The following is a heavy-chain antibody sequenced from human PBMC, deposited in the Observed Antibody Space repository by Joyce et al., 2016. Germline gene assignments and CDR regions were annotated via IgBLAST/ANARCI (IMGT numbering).Heavy chain of an antibody. CDR1: GFSFSGYW. CDR3: VRGISARPGGPNWFDP. D-gene: IGHD6-6*01. V-gene: IGHV3-74*01. Sequence: EVQLVESGGGLVQPGGSLRLSCAAFGFSFSGYWIHWVRQAPGKGVVWVARINTDGSSTRFADSEKGRFTISRDNAKNTLYLQMNSLSAEDTAVYYCVRGISARPGGPNWFDPWGQGTLVTVSS. CDR2: INTDGSST. J-gene: IGHJ5*02.